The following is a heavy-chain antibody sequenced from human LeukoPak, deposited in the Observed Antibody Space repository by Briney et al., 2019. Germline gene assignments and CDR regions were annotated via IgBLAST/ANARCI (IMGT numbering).Heavy chain of an antibody. Sequence: PGGSLRLSCAASGFTFSSYGMHWVRQAPGKGLEWVAVISYDGSNKYYADSVKGRFTISRDNSKNTLYLQMNSLRAEDTAVYYCAKDFGIAAGRFDPWGQGTLVTVSS. CDR3: AKDFGIAAGRFDP. D-gene: IGHD6-13*01. CDR2: ISYDGSNK. CDR1: GFTFSSYG. J-gene: IGHJ5*02. V-gene: IGHV3-30*18.